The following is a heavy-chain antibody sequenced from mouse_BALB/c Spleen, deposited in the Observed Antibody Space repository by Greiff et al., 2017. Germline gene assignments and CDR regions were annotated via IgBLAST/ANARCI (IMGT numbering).Heavy chain of an antibody. Sequence: EVMLVESGGGLVQPGGSRKLSCAASGFTFSSFGMHWVRQAPEKGLEWVAYISSGSSTIYYADTVKGRFTISRDNPKNTLFLQMTSLRSEDTAMYYCARGGLRQGYAMDYWGQGTSVTVSS. CDR1: GFTFSSFG. CDR3: ARGGLRQGYAMDY. CDR2: ISSGSSTI. J-gene: IGHJ4*01. V-gene: IGHV5-17*02. D-gene: IGHD2-4*01.